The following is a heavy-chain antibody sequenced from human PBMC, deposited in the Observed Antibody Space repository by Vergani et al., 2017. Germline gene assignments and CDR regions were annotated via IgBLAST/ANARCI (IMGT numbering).Heavy chain of an antibody. CDR2: IIPILGIA. Sequence: QVQLVQSGAEVKKPGSSVKVSCKASGGTFSSYTISWVRQAPGQGLEWMGRIIPILGIANYAQKFQGRVTITADNSTSTAYMELSSLISEDTAVYYCARDRVVPAASSYGMDVWGQGTTVTVSS. V-gene: IGHV1-69*08. CDR1: GGTFSSYT. D-gene: IGHD2-2*01. J-gene: IGHJ6*02. CDR3: ARDRVVPAASSYGMDV.